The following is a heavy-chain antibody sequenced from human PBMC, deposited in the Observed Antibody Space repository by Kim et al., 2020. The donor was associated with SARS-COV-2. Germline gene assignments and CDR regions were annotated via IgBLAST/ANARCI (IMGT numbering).Heavy chain of an antibody. CDR2: LWSDESNR. D-gene: IGHD3-10*01. Sequence: GGSLRLSCAASGFTFSSYAMHWVRQAPGKGLEWVAVLWSDESNRYYADSVKGRFTISRDNSKNTLYLQMNSLRAEDTAMYYCAREGFLNEYSYDAFDSWGQGTLLTVSS. J-gene: IGHJ4*02. CDR1: GFTFSSYA. CDR3: AREGFLNEYSYDAFDS. V-gene: IGHV3-33*01.